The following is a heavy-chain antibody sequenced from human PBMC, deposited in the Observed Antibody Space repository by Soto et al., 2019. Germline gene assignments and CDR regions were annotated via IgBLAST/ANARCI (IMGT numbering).Heavy chain of an antibody. CDR2: IYSSGST. CDR1: GGSISSYY. V-gene: IGHV4-59*01. CDR3: ARITRSPNSGYFDY. Sequence: QVQLQESGPGLVKPSETLSLTCTVSGGSISSYYWTWFRQPPGKGLEWIGYIYSSGSTSYNPSLKSRITISVDTSKNQFSLKLNSVTAADTAVYYCARITRSPNSGYFDYWGQGTLITVSS. J-gene: IGHJ4*02. D-gene: IGHD7-27*01.